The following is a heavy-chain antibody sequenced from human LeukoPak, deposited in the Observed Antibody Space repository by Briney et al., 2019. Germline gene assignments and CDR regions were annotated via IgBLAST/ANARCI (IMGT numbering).Heavy chain of an antibody. CDR3: AKVWDSGSYYNDY. J-gene: IGHJ4*02. CDR2: INQDGGAK. V-gene: IGHV3-7*03. CDR1: GITLSNYG. D-gene: IGHD3-10*01. Sequence: GGSLRLSCAVSGITLSNYGMSWVRQAPGKGLEWVGNINQDGGAKFSVDSVKGRFTISRDNGKNSLYLQMNSLRTEDTALYYCAKVWDSGSYYNDYWGQGTLVTVSS.